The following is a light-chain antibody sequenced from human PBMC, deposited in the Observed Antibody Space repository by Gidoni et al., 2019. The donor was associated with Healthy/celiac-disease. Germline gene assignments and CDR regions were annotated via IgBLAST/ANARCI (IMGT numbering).Light chain of an antibody. CDR2: AAS. J-gene: IGKJ1*01. CDR1: QSISSY. CDR3: QKSYSAPS. V-gene: IGKV1-39*01. Sequence: DIQMTQSPSALSASVGDRVTITCRESQSISSYLNWYQQKPGKAPKLLIYAASSLQSGVPSRFRGSGSGTDFTLTISSLQHEDFATYYCQKSYSAPSFXQXTKVEIK.